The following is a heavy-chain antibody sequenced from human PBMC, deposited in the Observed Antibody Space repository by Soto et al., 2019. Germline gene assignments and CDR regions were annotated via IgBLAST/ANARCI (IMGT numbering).Heavy chain of an antibody. CDR1: GFTFSSYS. Sequence: GGSLRLSCAASGFTFSSYSMNWVRQAPGKGLEWVSSISSSSSYIYYADSVKGRFTISRDNAKNSLYLQMNSLRAEDTAVYYCARDGYDFWSGPPDYCGQGTLVTVSS. CDR2: ISSSSSYI. D-gene: IGHD3-3*01. V-gene: IGHV3-21*01. CDR3: ARDGYDFWSGPPDY. J-gene: IGHJ4*02.